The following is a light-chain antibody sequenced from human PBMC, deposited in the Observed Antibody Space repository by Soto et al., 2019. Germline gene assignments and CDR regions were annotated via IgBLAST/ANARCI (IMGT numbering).Light chain of an antibody. CDR1: QSISTH. CDR2: AAP. CDR3: QQLNNYPPT. Sequence: DIQMTQSPSSLSASVGDRVTITCRASQSISTHLNWYQQKPGKAPNLLIYAAPTLQSGVPSGFSGRGSGKEFTLTISNLQAEDVATYFCQQLNNYPPTFGQGTRLEIK. J-gene: IGKJ5*01. V-gene: IGKV1-17*02.